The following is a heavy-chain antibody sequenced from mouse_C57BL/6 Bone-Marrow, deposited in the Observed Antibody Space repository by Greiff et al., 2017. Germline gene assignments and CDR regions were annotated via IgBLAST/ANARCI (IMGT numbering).Heavy chain of an antibody. CDR3: ARGQLRLRRAMDY. V-gene: IGHV1-81*01. D-gene: IGHD3-2*02. J-gene: IGHJ4*01. Sequence: QVQLQQSGAELARPGASVKLSCKASGYTFTSYGISWVKQRTGQGLEWIGEIYPRRGTTSYNEKFKGKATLTADKSASTAYMELRSLTSEDSAVYFWARGQLRLRRAMDYWGQGTSVTVAA. CDR2: IYPRRGTT. CDR1: GYTFTSYG.